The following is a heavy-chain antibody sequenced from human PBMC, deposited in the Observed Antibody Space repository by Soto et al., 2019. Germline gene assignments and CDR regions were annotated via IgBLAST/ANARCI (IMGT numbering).Heavy chain of an antibody. CDR2: IIPIFGTA. CDR3: ARVCSPGGSCDEGPKWFDP. V-gene: IGHV1-69*13. D-gene: IGHD2-15*01. CDR1: GGTFSSYA. Sequence: EASVKVSCKASGGTFSSYAISWVRQAPGQGLEWMGGIIPIFGTANYAQKFQGRVTITADESTSTAYMELSSLRSEDTAVYYCARVCSPGGSCDEGPKWFDPWGQGTLVTVSS. J-gene: IGHJ5*02.